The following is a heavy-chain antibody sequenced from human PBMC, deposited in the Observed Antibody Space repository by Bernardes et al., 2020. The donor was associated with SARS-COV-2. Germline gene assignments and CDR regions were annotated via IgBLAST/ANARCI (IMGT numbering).Heavy chain of an antibody. CDR2: IYYSGST. Sequence: SETLSLTCTVSGGSISSGGYYWSWIRQHPGKGLEWIGYIYYSGSTYYNPSLKSRVTISVDTSKNQFSLKLSSVTAADTAVYYCAGGNLTYYYYGMDVWGQGTTVTVSS. CDR1: GGSISSGGYY. D-gene: IGHD2-21*02. CDR3: AGGNLTYYYYGMDV. J-gene: IGHJ6*02. V-gene: IGHV4-31*03.